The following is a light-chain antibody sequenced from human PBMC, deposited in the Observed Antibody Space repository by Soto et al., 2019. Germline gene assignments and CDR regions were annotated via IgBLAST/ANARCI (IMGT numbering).Light chain of an antibody. CDR3: SSYTSSSTLYV. CDR2: EVS. V-gene: IGLV2-14*01. Sequence: QSALTQPASVSGSPGQSITISCTGTSSDVGAYNYVSWYQQHPGKAPKLMIYEVSNRPSGVSSRFSGSKSGNTASLTISGLQAEDEADYFCSSYTSSSTLYVFGTGTKLTVL. CDR1: SSDVGAYNY. J-gene: IGLJ1*01.